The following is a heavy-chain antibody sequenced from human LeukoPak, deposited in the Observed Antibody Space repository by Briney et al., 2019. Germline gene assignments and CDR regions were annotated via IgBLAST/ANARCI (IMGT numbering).Heavy chain of an antibody. CDR1: DGSISSGGHY. CDR3: ASRSPPGETGYFDY. J-gene: IGHJ4*02. V-gene: IGHV4-31*03. CDR2: IFYSGST. Sequence: SQTLSLTCTVSDGSISSGGHYWTWIRQLPGKGLEWIGYIFYSGSTYYNPSLKSRVTISVDTSKNQFSLKLNSVTAADTAVYYCASRSPPGETGYFDYWGQGTLVTVSS. D-gene: IGHD2-21*01.